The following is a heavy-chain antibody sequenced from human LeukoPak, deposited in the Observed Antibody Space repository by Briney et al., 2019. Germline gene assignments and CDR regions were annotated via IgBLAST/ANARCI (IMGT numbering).Heavy chain of an antibody. CDR1: GYTFTDYY. Sequence: GASVKVSCKASGYTFTDYYIHWVRQAPGQGLEWMGWINPSSDDTNYAQDFQGRVTMTRDTSITTAYLELNSLKSDGTAVYYCARGGHTSTADFYFDYWGQGTLVTVSS. CDR3: ARGGHTSTADFYFDY. J-gene: IGHJ4*02. D-gene: IGHD1-26*01. CDR2: INPSSDDT. V-gene: IGHV1-2*02.